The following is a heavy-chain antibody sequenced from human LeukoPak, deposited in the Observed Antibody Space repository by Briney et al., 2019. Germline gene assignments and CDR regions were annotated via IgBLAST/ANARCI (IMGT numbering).Heavy chain of an antibody. CDR2: IYHSGST. D-gene: IGHD2-2*01. V-gene: IGHV4-30-2*01. CDR1: GGSISSGGYS. CDR3: ARRRYCSSTSCYLAWFDP. J-gene: IGHJ5*02. Sequence: TSETLSLTCAVSGGSISSGGYSWSWIRQPPGKGLEWIGYIYHSGSTYYNPSLKSRVTISVDTSKNQFSLKLSSVTAADTAVYYCARRRYCSSTSCYLAWFDPWGQGTLVTVSS.